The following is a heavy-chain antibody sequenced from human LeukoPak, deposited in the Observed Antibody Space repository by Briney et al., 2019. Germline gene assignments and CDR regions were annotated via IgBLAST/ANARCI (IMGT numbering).Heavy chain of an antibody. CDR2: ISAYNGNT. V-gene: IGHV1-18*01. Sequence: ASVKVSCKASGYTFTSYGISWVRQAPGQGLERMGWISAYNGNTNYAQKLQGRVTMTTDTSTSTAYMELRSLRSDDTAVYYCARERVDFWSSDPDYWGQGTLVTVSS. D-gene: IGHD3-3*01. CDR1: GYTFTSYG. J-gene: IGHJ4*02. CDR3: ARERVDFWSSDPDY.